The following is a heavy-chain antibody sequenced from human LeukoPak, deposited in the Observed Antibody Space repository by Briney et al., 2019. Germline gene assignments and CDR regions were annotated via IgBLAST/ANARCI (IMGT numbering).Heavy chain of an antibody. CDR2: ISYDGSNK. CDR1: GFTFSSYG. Sequence: PGGSLRLSCAASGFTFSSYGMHWVRQAPGKGLEWVAVISYDGSNKYYADSVKGRFTISRDNSKNTLYLQMNSLRAEDTAVYYCARLCDDYGDYPIPYGMDVWGQGTTVTVSS. V-gene: IGHV3-30*03. J-gene: IGHJ6*02. D-gene: IGHD4-17*01. CDR3: ARLCDDYGDYPIPYGMDV.